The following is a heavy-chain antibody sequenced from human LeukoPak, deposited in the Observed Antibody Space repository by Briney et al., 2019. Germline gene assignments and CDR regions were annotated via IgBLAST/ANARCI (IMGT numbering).Heavy chain of an antibody. CDR1: GFYFSNYA. CDR3: AKANWVSNADAVW. CDR2: LRGGGQK. Sequence: PGGSLRLLCAASGFYFSNYAMSWVRPAPARGPEWVSSLRGGGQKFYADSVKARFPLSRDDSRNTVSLQLNNLRVEDTAIYYCAKANWVSNADAVWWGQGTQVTVSS. D-gene: IGHD1-1*01. J-gene: IGHJ4*02. V-gene: IGHV3-23*01.